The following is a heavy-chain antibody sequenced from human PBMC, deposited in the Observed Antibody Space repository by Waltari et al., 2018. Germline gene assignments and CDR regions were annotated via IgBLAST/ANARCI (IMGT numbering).Heavy chain of an antibody. CDR1: GFTFSSYS. CDR3: AKVYIAAAADY. V-gene: IGHV3-48*04. Sequence: EVQLVESGGGLVQPGGSLRLSCAASGFTFSSYSMTWVRQAPGKGLEWVSYISSSSSTIYYADSVKGRFTISRDNAKNSLYLQMNSLRAEDTAVYYCAKVYIAAAADYWGQGTLVTVSS. J-gene: IGHJ4*02. D-gene: IGHD6-13*01. CDR2: ISSSSSTI.